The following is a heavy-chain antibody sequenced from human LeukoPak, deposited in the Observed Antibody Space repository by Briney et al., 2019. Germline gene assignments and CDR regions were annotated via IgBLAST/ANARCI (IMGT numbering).Heavy chain of an antibody. CDR1: GFTFSSHE. V-gene: IGHV3-48*03. J-gene: IGHJ4*02. Sequence: PGGSLRLSCAASGFTFSSHEMNWVRQAPGKGLEWVSYSSSSGSTIYYADSVKGRFTFSRDNAKDSMYLQMNSLRAEDTAVYYCVRRFDYWGQGTLVTVSS. CDR3: VRRFDY. D-gene: IGHD3-10*01. CDR2: SSSSGSTI.